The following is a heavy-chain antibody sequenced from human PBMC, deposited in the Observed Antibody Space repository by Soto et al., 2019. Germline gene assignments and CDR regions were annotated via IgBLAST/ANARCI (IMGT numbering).Heavy chain of an antibody. CDR2: INPSGGST. Sequence: ASVKVSCKASRYTFTSYYMHWVRQAPGQGLEWMGIINPSGGSTSYAQKFQGRATMTRDTSTSTVYMELSSLRSEDTAVYYCASGGTYYYYGMEIWGQGTTVRVS. CDR3: ASGGTYYYYGMEI. CDR1: RYTFTSYY. D-gene: IGHD3-16*01. J-gene: IGHJ6*01. V-gene: IGHV1-46*01.